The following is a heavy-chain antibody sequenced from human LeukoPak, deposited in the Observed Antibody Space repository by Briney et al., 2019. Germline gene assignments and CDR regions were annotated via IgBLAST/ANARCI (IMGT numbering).Heavy chain of an antibody. CDR1: GFTFSSYW. D-gene: IGHD6-13*01. Sequence: GGSLXXXXAASGFTFSSYWMTWVRQAPGKGLEWVANMNQDASEKYYVDSVKGRFTISRDNAKNSLYLQMNSLRVEDTAVYYCVAAAGDHWGQGTLVTVSS. J-gene: IGHJ5*02. CDR2: MNQDASEK. V-gene: IGHV3-7*01. CDR3: VAAAGDH.